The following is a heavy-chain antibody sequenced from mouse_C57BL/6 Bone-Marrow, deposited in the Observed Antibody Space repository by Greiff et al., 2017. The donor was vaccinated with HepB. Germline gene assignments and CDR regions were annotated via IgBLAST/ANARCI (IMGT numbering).Heavy chain of an antibody. D-gene: IGHD1-1*02. CDR1: GYTFTSYW. CDR2: IDPSDSYT. V-gene: IGHV1-50*01. J-gene: IGHJ4*01. Sequence: QVQLQQPGAELVKPGASVKLSCKASGYTFTSYWMQWVKQRPGQGLEWIGEIDPSDSYTNYTQKFKGKATLTVDTSSSTAYMQLSSLTSEDSAVYYCARNYLYAMDYWGQGTSVTVSS. CDR3: ARNYLYAMDY.